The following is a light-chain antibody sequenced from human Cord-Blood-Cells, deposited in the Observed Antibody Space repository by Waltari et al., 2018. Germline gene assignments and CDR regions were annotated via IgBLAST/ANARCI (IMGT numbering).Light chain of an antibody. V-gene: IGLV3-19*01. Sequence: QDPAVSVALGQTVRITCQGDSLRSYYASWYQQKPGQAPVLVIYGKNNRPSGIPDRFSGSSSGNTASLTITGAQAEDEADYYCNSRDSSGNHLVFGGGTKLTVL. CDR2: GKN. CDR3: NSRDSSGNHLV. CDR1: SLRSYY. J-gene: IGLJ2*01.